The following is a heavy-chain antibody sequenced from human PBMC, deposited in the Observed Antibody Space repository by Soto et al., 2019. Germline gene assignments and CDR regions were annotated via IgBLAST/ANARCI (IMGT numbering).Heavy chain of an antibody. J-gene: IGHJ4*02. D-gene: IGHD1-20*01. CDR1: GLTFSDHH. CDR3: ARRITGAPPAGGAY. Sequence: EGQLVESGGGLVQPGGSLRLSCVASGLTFSDHHMDWVRQAPGKGLEWVGRIRHKANSYTTDYVASVKGRFTISRDDSKNSLYLQMNSLKPEDTAVYYCARRITGAPPAGGAYWGQGTLVTFSS. CDR2: IRHKANSYTT. V-gene: IGHV3-72*01.